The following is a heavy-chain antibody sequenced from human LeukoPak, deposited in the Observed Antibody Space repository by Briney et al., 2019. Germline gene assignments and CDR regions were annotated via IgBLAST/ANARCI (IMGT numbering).Heavy chain of an antibody. J-gene: IGHJ5*02. CDR1: GYSFTSYW. V-gene: IGHV5-51*01. CDR3: ARRLITMVRGVNSNWFDP. Sequence: GESLKVSCKGSGYSFTSYWIGWVRQMPGKGLEWMGIIYPGDSDTRYSPSFQGQVTISADKSISTAYLQWCSLKASDTAMYYCARRLITMVRGVNSNWFDPWGQGTLVTVSS. D-gene: IGHD3-10*01. CDR2: IYPGDSDT.